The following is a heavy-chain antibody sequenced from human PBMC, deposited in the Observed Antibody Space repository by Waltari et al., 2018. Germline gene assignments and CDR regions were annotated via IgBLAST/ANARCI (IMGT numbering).Heavy chain of an antibody. CDR1: GGSFSEYF. D-gene: IGHD1-26*01. CDR2: IDHRGGV. CDR3: AVWILGTSKGNY. J-gene: IGHJ4*02. Sequence: QVHLQQWGAGLLQASETLSLTSAVHGGSFSEYFWLVVRQPPGKGLEWIGEIDHRGGVDYNPSLKSRVTISMDTSKNQFSLRLSSVTAADTALYYCAVWILGTSKGNYWGQGTLVTVSS. V-gene: IGHV4-34*01.